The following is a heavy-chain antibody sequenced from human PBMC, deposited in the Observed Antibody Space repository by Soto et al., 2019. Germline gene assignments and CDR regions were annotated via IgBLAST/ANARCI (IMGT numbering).Heavy chain of an antibody. CDR3: ARSAADSDYYYYGLDV. V-gene: IGHV6-1*01. Sequence: SQTLSLTCVISGDSVSSSSVAWNWVRQSPSRGLEWLGRTYYRSRWYSDFAVSVRGRIVINADTSKNQFSLQLNSVTPEDTAVYFCARSAADSDYYYYGLDVWGQGTTVTVSS. CDR2: TYYRSRWYS. D-gene: IGHD2-21*01. J-gene: IGHJ6*02. CDR1: GDSVSSSSVA.